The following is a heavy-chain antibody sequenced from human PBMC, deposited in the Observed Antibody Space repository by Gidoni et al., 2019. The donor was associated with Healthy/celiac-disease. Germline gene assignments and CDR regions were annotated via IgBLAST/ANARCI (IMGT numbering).Heavy chain of an antibody. CDR3: ARDLYGDSAYYFDY. J-gene: IGHJ4*02. Sequence: QVQLVESGGGVVQPGRSLRLSCAASGFTFSSYGMHWVRQAPGKGLEWVAVIWYDGSNKYYADSVKGRFTISRDNSKNTLYLQMNSLRAEDTAVYYCARDLYGDSAYYFDYWGQGTLVTVSS. CDR1: GFTFSSYG. V-gene: IGHV3-33*01. D-gene: IGHD4-17*01. CDR2: IWYDGSNK.